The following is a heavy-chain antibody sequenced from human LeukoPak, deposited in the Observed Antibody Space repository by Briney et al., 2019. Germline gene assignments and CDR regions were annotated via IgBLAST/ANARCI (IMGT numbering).Heavy chain of an antibody. Sequence: ASVKVSCNASGYTVTSYDINWWRQATGQGLEGMGWMNPNSGNTGYAQKFQGRVTMTRTTSISTASMEMSSLRSEDTAVYYCARGRPPMVVVVAATLRWFDPWGQGTLVTVSS. D-gene: IGHD2-15*01. CDR1: GYTVTSYD. CDR2: MNPNSGNT. J-gene: IGHJ5*02. V-gene: IGHV1-8*01. CDR3: ARGRPPMVVVVAATLRWFDP.